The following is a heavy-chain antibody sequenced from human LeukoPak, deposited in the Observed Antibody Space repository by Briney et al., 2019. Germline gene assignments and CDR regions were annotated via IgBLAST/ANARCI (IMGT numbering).Heavy chain of an antibody. CDR1: GFTFSHYL. D-gene: IGHD5-18*01. V-gene: IGHV3-74*01. CDR3: ARDRSYGSFNY. Sequence: GGSLRLSCAASGFTFSHYLMHWVRQAPGKGLVWVSHINSDGSTTTYAESVKGRFTISRDNAKNSLYLQMSRLRAEDTAVYYCARDRSYGSFNYWGQGTLVTVSS. J-gene: IGHJ4*02. CDR2: INSDGSTT.